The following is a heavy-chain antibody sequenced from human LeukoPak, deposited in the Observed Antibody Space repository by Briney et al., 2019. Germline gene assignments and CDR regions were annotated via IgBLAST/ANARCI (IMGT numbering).Heavy chain of an antibody. Sequence: AGGSLRLSCAASGFTVSSNYMSWVRQAPGKGLEWVSLIYSGGSTYYADSVKGRFTISRDNSKNTLYLQMNSLRAEDTAVYYCARVMHDILTGAHFDLWGRGSLVTVSS. CDR2: IYSGGST. J-gene: IGHJ2*01. CDR3: ARVMHDILTGAHFDL. V-gene: IGHV3-53*01. CDR1: GFTVSSNY. D-gene: IGHD3-9*01.